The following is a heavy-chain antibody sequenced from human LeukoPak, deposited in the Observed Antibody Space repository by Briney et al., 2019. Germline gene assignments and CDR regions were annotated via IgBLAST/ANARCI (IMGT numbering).Heavy chain of an antibody. V-gene: IGHV1-18*01. Sequence: GASVKVSCKASGGTFSSYAISWVRQAPGQGLEWMGWISAYNGNTNYAQKLQGRVTMTTDTSTSTAYMELRSLRSDDTAVYYCARYGDYHNWFDPWGQGTLVTASS. CDR2: ISAYNGNT. J-gene: IGHJ5*02. CDR1: GGTFSSYA. CDR3: ARYGDYHNWFDP. D-gene: IGHD4-17*01.